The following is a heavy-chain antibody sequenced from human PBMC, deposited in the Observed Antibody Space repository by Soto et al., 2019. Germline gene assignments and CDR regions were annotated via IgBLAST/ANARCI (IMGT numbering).Heavy chain of an antibody. Sequence: GGSLRLSCAASGFTFSSYSMNWVRQAPGKGLEWVSSISSSSSYIYYADSVKGRFTISRDNAKNSLYLQMNSLRAEDTAVYYCASFLASSSWYHYYYMDVWGKGTTVTVSS. CDR2: ISSSSSYI. CDR1: GFTFSSYS. CDR3: ASFLASSSWYHYYYMDV. V-gene: IGHV3-21*01. D-gene: IGHD6-13*01. J-gene: IGHJ6*03.